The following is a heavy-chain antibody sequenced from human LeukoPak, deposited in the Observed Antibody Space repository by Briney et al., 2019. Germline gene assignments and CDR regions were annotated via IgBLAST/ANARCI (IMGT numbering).Heavy chain of an antibody. J-gene: IGHJ4*02. V-gene: IGHV1-46*01. Sequence: ASVKVSCKASGYTFTSYYMHWVRQAPGQGLEWMGIINPSGGSTSYAQKFQGRVTMTRDTSTSTVYMELSSLRSEDTAVYYCARAGRSSGWYDYFDYWGQGTLITVSS. CDR2: INPSGGST. CDR3: ARAGRSSGWYDYFDY. CDR1: GYTFTSYY. D-gene: IGHD6-19*01.